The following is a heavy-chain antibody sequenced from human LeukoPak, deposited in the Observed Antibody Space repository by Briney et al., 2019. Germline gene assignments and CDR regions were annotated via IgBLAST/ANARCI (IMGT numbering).Heavy chain of an antibody. CDR2: INHSGST. CDR1: GGSISSYY. D-gene: IGHD2-2*01. J-gene: IGHJ4*02. Sequence: SETLSLTCTVSGGSISSYYWSWIRQPPGKGLEWIGEINHSGSTNYNPSLKSRVTISVDTSKNQFSLKLSSVTAADTAVYYCARGLYCSSTSCSTLYYFDYWGQGTLVTVSS. V-gene: IGHV4-34*01. CDR3: ARGLYCSSTSCSTLYYFDY.